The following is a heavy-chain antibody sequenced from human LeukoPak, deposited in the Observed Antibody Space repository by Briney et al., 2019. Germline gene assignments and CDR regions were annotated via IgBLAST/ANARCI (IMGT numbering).Heavy chain of an antibody. CDR3: ARDGDIVVVPAARIDYYYGMDV. CDR1: GYTFTSYG. J-gene: IGHJ6*04. CDR2: ISAYNGNT. D-gene: IGHD2-2*01. V-gene: IGHV1-18*04. Sequence: ASVKVSCKASGYTFTSYGISWVRQAPGQELEWMGWISAYNGNTNYAQKLQGRVTMTTDTSTSTAYMELRSLRSDDTAVYYCARDGDIVVVPAARIDYYYGMDVWGKGTTVTVSS.